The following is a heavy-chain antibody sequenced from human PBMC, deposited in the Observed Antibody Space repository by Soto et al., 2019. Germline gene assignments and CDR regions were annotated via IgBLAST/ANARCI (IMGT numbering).Heavy chain of an antibody. CDR2: IYSGGST. CDR1: GFTVSSNY. CDR3: ARLSSGWYCLDY. J-gene: IGHJ4*02. Sequence: GSLRLSCAASGFTVSSNYMSWVRQAPGKGLEWVSVIYSGGSTYYADSVKGRFTISRDNSKNTLYLQMNSLRAEDTAVYYCARLSSGWYCLDYWGQGTLVTVSS. D-gene: IGHD6-19*01. V-gene: IGHV3-53*01.